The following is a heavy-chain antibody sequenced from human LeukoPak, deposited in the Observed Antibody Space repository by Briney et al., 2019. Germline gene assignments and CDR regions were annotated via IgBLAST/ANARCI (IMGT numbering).Heavy chain of an antibody. CDR1: GGSISSYY. CDR2: IYTSGST. D-gene: IGHD1-1*01. Sequence: SETLSLTCTVSGGSISSYYWSWIRQPPGKGLEWIGYIYTSGSTNYNPSLKSRVTISVDTSKNQFSLKLSSVTAADTAVYYCGRHHGTIAYYFDYWGQGTLVTVSS. V-gene: IGHV4-4*09. J-gene: IGHJ4*02. CDR3: GRHHGTIAYYFDY.